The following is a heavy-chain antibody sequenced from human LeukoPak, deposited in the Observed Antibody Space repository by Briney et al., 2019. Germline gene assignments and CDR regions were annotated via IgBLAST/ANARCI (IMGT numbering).Heavy chain of an antibody. D-gene: IGHD1-26*01. J-gene: IGHJ4*02. V-gene: IGHV3-48*01. CDR2: ISSSSSTI. CDR3: AGIVGATGGY. CDR1: GFTFSSYS. Sequence: GGSLRLSCAASGFTFSSYSMNWVRQAPGKGLEWVSYISSSSSTIYYADSVKGRFTISRDNSKNTLYLQMNSLRAEDTAVYYCAGIVGATGGYWGQGTLVTVSS.